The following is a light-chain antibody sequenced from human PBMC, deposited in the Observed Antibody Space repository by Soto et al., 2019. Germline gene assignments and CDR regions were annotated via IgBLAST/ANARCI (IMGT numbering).Light chain of an antibody. V-gene: IGKV3-15*01. CDR2: ASS. CDR3: QQYNNWPQT. J-gene: IGKJ1*01. Sequence: EIVMTQSPATLSLSPGERATLSCRASQSVSSNLAWYQQKPGQAPRPLIYASSTRATGIPARFSGSGSGTEFTLTISSLQSEDFAVYYCQQYNNWPQTFGQGTKVEIK. CDR1: QSVSSN.